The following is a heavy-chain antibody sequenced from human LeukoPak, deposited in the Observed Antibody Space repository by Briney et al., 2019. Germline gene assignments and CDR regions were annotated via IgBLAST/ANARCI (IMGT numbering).Heavy chain of an antibody. V-gene: IGHV3-21*01. CDR2: ISSSSSYK. CDR1: GFTFSSDG. J-gene: IGHJ4*02. D-gene: IGHD3-22*01. CDR3: ARGDYYDFQLDY. Sequence: GGSLRLSCAASGFTFSSDGMIWVRQAPGKGLEWVSSISSSSSYKYYADSVKGRVTISRDNAKNSLYLQMNSLRAEDTAVYYCARGDYYDFQLDYWGQGTLVTVSS.